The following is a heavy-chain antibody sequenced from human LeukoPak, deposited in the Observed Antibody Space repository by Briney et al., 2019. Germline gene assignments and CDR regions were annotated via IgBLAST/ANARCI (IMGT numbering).Heavy chain of an antibody. J-gene: IGHJ5*02. V-gene: IGHV4-61*10. CDR2: IYSIGST. Sequence: SETLSLTCTVSGGSISSGSYYWSWIRQPAGKGLEWIGRIYSIGSTSYNPSLKSRVTISVDTSKNQFSLKLSSVTAADTAVYYCARGGYYGSGNDFRFDPWGQGTLVTVSS. D-gene: IGHD3-10*01. CDR3: ARGGYYGSGNDFRFDP. CDR1: GGSISSGSYY.